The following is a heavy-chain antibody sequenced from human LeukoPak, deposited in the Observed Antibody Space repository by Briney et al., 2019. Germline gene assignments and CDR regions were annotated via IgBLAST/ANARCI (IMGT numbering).Heavy chain of an antibody. J-gene: IGHJ5*02. CDR1: GGSISSYY. V-gene: IGHV4-4*07. D-gene: IGHD6-13*01. CDR3: ARHGYSSSWYKDWFDP. Sequence: SETLSLTCTVSGGSISSYYWSWIRQPAGKGLEWIGRIYTSGSTNYNPSLKSRVTISVDTSKNQFSLKLSSVTAADTAVYYCARHGYSSSWYKDWFDPWGQGTLVTVSS. CDR2: IYTSGST.